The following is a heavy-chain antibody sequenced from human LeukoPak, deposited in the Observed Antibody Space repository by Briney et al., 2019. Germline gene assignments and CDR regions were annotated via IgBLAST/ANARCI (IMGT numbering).Heavy chain of an antibody. V-gene: IGHV3-49*04. J-gene: IGHJ4*02. Sequence: GGSLRLSCTASGFSFGDYGMSWVRQARGKGLEWVGFIRSKVYGWTTEYVASVKGRFTISRDDSKSIAYLQMNSLKTEDTAVYYCTRGLTRGIVVVTLDYWGQGTLVTVSS. CDR3: TRGLTRGIVVVTLDY. CDR2: IRSKVYGWTT. CDR1: GFSFGDYG. D-gene: IGHD3-22*01.